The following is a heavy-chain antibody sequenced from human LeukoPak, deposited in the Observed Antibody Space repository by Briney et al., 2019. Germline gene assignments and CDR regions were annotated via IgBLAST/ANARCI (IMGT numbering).Heavy chain of an antibody. CDR2: IYTSGST. D-gene: IGHD6-19*01. CDR1: GGSISSGSYY. CDR3: ARDLSTYSSGWSEAFDI. J-gene: IGHJ3*02. Sequence: SETLSLTCTVSGGSISSGSYYWSRIRQPAGKGLEWIGRIYTSGSTNYNPSLKSRVTISVDTSKNQFSLKLSSVTAADTAVYYCARDLSTYSSGWSEAFDIWGQGTMVTVSS. V-gene: IGHV4-61*02.